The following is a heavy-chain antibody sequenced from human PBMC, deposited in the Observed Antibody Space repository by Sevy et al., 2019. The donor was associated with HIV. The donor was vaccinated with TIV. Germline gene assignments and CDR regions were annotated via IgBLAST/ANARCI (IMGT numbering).Heavy chain of an antibody. Sequence: GGSLRLSCAASGFTFSSYSMNWVRQAPGKGLEWVSSISSSSSYIYYAYSVKGRFTISRDNAKNSLYLQMNSLRAEDTAVYYCARATRVVRGAFDYWGQGTLVTVSS. V-gene: IGHV3-21*01. J-gene: IGHJ4*02. D-gene: IGHD3-10*01. CDR3: ARATRVVRGAFDY. CDR2: ISSSSSYI. CDR1: GFTFSSYS.